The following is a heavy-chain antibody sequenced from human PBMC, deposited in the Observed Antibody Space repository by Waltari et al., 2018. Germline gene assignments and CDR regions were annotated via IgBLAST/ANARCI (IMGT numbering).Heavy chain of an antibody. CDR3: ARGALTLYYFDY. J-gene: IGHJ4*02. CDR1: GYSISSGYY. Sequence: QVQLQESGPGLLKPSETLSLTCNVSGYSISSGYYWGWIRQSPGKGLEWIGSVYHNGNTSSKPSLKGRVTISLDTSKNKFSLELSSVTAADTAVYYCARGALTLYYFDYWGQGTLVTVSS. CDR2: VYHNGNT. D-gene: IGHD3-9*01. V-gene: IGHV4-38-2*02.